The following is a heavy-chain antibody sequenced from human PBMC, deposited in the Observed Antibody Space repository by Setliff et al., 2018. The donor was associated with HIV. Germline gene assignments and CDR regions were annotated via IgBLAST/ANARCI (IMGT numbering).Heavy chain of an antibody. CDR1: GFTFSSYS. CDR2: ISSSSSYT. D-gene: IGHD3-9*01. V-gene: IGHV3-21*01. J-gene: IGHJ6*02. Sequence: GGSLRLSCAASGFTFSSYSMNWVRQAPGKGLEWVSYISSSSSYTHYADSVKGRFTISRDNAKNSLYLQMNSLRAEDTAVYYCARDFRRYFDYYYYGMDVWGQGTTVTVSS. CDR3: ARDFRRYFDYYYYGMDV.